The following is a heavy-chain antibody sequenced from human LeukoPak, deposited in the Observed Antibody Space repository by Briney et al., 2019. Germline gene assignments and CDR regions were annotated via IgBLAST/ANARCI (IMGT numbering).Heavy chain of an antibody. J-gene: IGHJ4*02. Sequence: SETLSLTCTVSGGSISSSNYYWVWIRQSPGKGLEWIGSIYYSGSTYYNPSLKSRVTISLDTSKNQFSLKLSSVTAADTAVYYCARDRQQLVRGDYFDYWGQGTLVTVSS. V-gene: IGHV4-39*07. CDR3: ARDRQQLVRGDYFDY. CDR1: GGSISSSNYY. CDR2: IYYSGST. D-gene: IGHD6-13*01.